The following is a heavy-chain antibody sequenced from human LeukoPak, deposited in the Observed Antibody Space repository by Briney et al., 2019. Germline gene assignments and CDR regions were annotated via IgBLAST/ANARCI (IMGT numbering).Heavy chain of an antibody. Sequence: GGSLRLSCAASGFTFSSYSMNWVRQAPGKGLEWVANIKQDGSEKYYVDSVKGRFTISRDNAKNSLYLQMNSLRAEDTAVYYCARSPSYPTEPNYFDSWGQGTLVTVSS. CDR1: GFTFSSYS. CDR3: ARSPSYPTEPNYFDS. J-gene: IGHJ4*02. V-gene: IGHV3-7*01. CDR2: IKQDGSEK. D-gene: IGHD1-1*01.